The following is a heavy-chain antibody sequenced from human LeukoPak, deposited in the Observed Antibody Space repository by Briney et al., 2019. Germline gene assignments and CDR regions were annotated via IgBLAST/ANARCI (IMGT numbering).Heavy chain of an antibody. Sequence: GGSLRLCCAASGFTFSSYEMNWVRQAAGKGLEWVSYISSSGSTIYYADSVKGRFTISRDNAKNSLYLQMNSLRAEDTAVYYCARVVTIFGVVIGFDPWGQGTLVTVSS. V-gene: IGHV3-48*03. CDR2: ISSSGSTI. CDR1: GFTFSSYE. J-gene: IGHJ5*02. D-gene: IGHD3-3*01. CDR3: ARVVTIFGVVIGFDP.